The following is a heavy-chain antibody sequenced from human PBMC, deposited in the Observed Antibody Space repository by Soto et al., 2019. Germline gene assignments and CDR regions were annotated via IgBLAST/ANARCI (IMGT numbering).Heavy chain of an antibody. CDR2: IYYSGST. D-gene: IGHD2-2*01. J-gene: IGHJ6*02. Sequence: SETLSLTCTVSGGSISSGGYYWSWIRQHPGKGLEWIGYIYYSGSTYYNPSLKSRVTISVDTSKNQFSLKLSSVTAADTAVYYCARGRRGSTTYYYYYYGMDVWGQGTTVTVSS. CDR3: ARGRRGSTTYYYYYYGMDV. V-gene: IGHV4-31*03. CDR1: GGSISSGGYY.